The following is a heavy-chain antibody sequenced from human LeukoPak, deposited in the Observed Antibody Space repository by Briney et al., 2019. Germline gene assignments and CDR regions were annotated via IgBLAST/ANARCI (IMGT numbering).Heavy chain of an antibody. CDR3: ASWGDQQLGGSYFDY. V-gene: IGHV1-2*02. CDR2: INPNSGGT. D-gene: IGHD6-6*01. Sequence: ASVKVSCKASGYTFTGYYMHWVRQAPGQGLEWMGWINPNSGGTNYAQKFQGRVTKTRDTSISTAYMELSRLRSDDTAVYYCASWGDQQLGGSYFDYWGQGTLVTVSS. CDR1: GYTFTGYY. J-gene: IGHJ4*02.